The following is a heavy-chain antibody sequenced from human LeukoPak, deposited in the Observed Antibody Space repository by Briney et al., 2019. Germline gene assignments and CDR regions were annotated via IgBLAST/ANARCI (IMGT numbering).Heavy chain of an antibody. CDR3: ARVPRGDVVGATKLAFDI. CDR2: VYYRGST. J-gene: IGHJ3*02. CDR1: GGSISSGDYS. Sequence: SETLSLTCTVSGGSISSGDYSWNWIRQPPGKGLEWIGNVYYRGSTSYKSSLKSRVTISVDTPNKQFSLKLSSVTAADTAVYYCARVPRGDVVGATKLAFDIWGQGTMVTVSS. D-gene: IGHD1-26*01. V-gene: IGHV4-30-4*01.